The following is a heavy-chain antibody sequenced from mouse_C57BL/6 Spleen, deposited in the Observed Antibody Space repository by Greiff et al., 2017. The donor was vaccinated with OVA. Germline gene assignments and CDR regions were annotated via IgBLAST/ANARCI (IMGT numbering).Heavy chain of an antibody. Sequence: EESGPGLVKPSQSLSLTCSVTGYSITSGYYWNWIRQFPGNKLEWMGYISYDGSNNYNPSLKNRISITRDTSKNQFFLKLNSVTTEDTATYYCASGAGNPFDYWGQGTTLTVSS. V-gene: IGHV3-6*01. D-gene: IGHD2-1*01. J-gene: IGHJ2*01. CDR1: GYSITSGYY. CDR2: ISYDGSN. CDR3: ASGAGNPFDY.